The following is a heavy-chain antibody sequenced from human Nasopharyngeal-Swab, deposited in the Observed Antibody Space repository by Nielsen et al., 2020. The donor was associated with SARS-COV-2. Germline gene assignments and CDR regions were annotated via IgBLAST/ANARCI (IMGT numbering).Heavy chain of an antibody. J-gene: IGHJ4*02. V-gene: IGHV3-33*06. D-gene: IGHD3-3*01. CDR2: IWYDGGNK. Sequence: WIRQPPGKGLEWVAVIWYDGGNKFYADSVKGRFAISRDNSENTLYLQMNSLRAEDTAVYYCAKEPFYDFWSGYYWDYWGQGTLVTVSS. CDR3: AKEPFYDFWSGYYWDY.